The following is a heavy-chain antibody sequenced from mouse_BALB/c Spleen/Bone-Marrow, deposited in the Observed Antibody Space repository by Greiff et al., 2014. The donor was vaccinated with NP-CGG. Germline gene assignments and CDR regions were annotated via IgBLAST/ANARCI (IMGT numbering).Heavy chain of an antibody. Sequence: VQLKQSGAELVKPGASVKLSCTASGFNIKDTYMHWVKQRPEQGLEWIGRIDPANGNTKYDPKFQGKATITADTSSNTAYLQLSSLTSEDTAVYYCAPYYYGSSRFAYWGQGTLVTVSA. CDR1: GFNIKDTY. CDR2: IDPANGNT. V-gene: IGHV14-3*02. D-gene: IGHD1-1*01. J-gene: IGHJ3*01. CDR3: APYYYGSSRFAY.